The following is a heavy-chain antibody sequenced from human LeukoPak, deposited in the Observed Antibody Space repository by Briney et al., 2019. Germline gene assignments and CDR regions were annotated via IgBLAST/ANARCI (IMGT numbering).Heavy chain of an antibody. CDR1: GFTFSSYE. V-gene: IGHV3-48*03. J-gene: IGHJ4*02. CDR3: ARGAYGDSY. D-gene: IGHD4-17*01. Sequence: PGGSLRLSCAASGFTFSSYEMNWVRQAPGKGLEWVSYISGSGSTMYYADSVKGRFTISRDNAKNSLYLQMNSLRAEDTALYYCARGAYGDSYWGQGALVTVSS. CDR2: ISGSGSTM.